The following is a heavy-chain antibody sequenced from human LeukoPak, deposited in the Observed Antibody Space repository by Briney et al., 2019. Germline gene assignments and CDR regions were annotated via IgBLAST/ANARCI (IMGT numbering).Heavy chain of an antibody. CDR1: GGSFSGYY. CDR2: INHSGST. J-gene: IGHJ4*02. D-gene: IGHD5-18*01. CDR3: ARGYSKWIPILDY. Sequence: PSETLSLTCAVYGGSFSGYYWSWIRQSPGKGLEWIGEINHSGSTNYNPSLKSRVTISVDASKNQFSLKLSSVTAADTAVYYCARGYSKWIPILDYWGQGTLVTVSS. V-gene: IGHV4-34*01.